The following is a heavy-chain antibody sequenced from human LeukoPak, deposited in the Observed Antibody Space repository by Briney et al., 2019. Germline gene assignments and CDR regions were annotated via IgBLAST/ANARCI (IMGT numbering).Heavy chain of an antibody. D-gene: IGHD3-10*01. CDR1: GFTLSSYS. V-gene: IGHV3-48*01. J-gene: IGHJ4*02. Sequence: GGSLRLSCAASGFTLSSYSMNWVRQAPGKGLEWVSYISSSSSTIYYADSVKGRFTISRDNAKNSLYLQMNSLRAEDTAVYYCAREYQMVRGVNDYWGQGTLVTVSS. CDR3: AREYQMVRGVNDY. CDR2: ISSSSSTI.